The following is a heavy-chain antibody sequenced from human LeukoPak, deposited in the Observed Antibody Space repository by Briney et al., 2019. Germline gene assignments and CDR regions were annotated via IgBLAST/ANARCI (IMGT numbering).Heavy chain of an antibody. J-gene: IGHJ4*02. V-gene: IGHV3-48*02. CDR2: ISSGTSPI. CDR1: GFTVSSYS. CDR3: ARRFDS. Sequence: GGSLRLSCAASGFTVSSYSMNWVRQAPGKGLEWVSYISSGTSPIYYADSVKGRFTISRDNGKNSLYLQMNSLRDEDTAVYYCARRFDSWGQGTLVTVSS.